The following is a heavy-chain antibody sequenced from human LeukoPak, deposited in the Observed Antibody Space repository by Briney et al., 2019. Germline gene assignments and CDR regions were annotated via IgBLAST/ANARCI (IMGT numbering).Heavy chain of an antibody. CDR1: GGSISSSSYY. V-gene: IGHV4-39*01. CDR3: ARHTGSGSYYPTTNYYMDV. J-gene: IGHJ6*03. CDR2: IYYSGST. D-gene: IGHD3-10*01. Sequence: SETLSLTCTVSGGSISSSSYYWGWIRQPPGTGLEWIGSIYYSGSTYYNPSLKSRVTISVDTSKNQFSLKLSSVTAADTAVYYCARHTGSGSYYPTTNYYMDVWGKGTTVTISS.